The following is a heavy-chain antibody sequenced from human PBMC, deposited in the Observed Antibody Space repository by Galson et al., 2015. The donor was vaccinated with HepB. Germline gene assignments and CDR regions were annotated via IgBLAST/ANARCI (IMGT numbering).Heavy chain of an antibody. CDR2: IKSKTDGGTT. CDR3: AREYYDILTGYYSPADY. J-gene: IGHJ4*02. Sequence: SLRLSCAASGFTFSNAWMSWVRQAPGKGLEWVGRIKSKTDGGTTDYAAPVKGRFTISRDNSKNTLYLQMNSLRAEDTAVYYCAREYYDILTGYYSPADYWGQGTLVTVSS. D-gene: IGHD3-9*01. V-gene: IGHV3-15*01. CDR1: GFTFSNAW.